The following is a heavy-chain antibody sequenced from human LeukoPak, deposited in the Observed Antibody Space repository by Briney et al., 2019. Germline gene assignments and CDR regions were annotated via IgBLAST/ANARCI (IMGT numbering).Heavy chain of an antibody. D-gene: IGHD3-10*01. CDR3: ARDEFRRPNDY. J-gene: IGHJ4*02. V-gene: IGHV3-21*01. CDR1: GFTFSSYA. CDR2: ISSSSSYI. Sequence: PGGSLRLSCAASGFTFSSYAMSWVRQAPGKGLEWVSSISSSSSYIYYADSVKGRFTISRDNAKNSLYLQMNSLRAEDTAVYYCARDEFRRPNDYWGQGTLVTVSS.